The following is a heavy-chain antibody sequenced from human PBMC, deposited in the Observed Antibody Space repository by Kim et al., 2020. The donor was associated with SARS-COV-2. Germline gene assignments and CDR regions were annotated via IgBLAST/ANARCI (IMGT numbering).Heavy chain of an antibody. D-gene: IGHD6-19*01. Sequence: SETLSLTCAVYGGSFSGYYWSWIRQPPGKGLEWIGEINHSGSTNYNPSLKSRVTISVDTSKNQFSLKLSSVTAADTAVHYCARGRLQWLGRYWGQGTLVT. CDR3: ARGRLQWLGRY. CDR2: INHSGST. V-gene: IGHV4-34*01. CDR1: GGSFSGYY. J-gene: IGHJ4*02.